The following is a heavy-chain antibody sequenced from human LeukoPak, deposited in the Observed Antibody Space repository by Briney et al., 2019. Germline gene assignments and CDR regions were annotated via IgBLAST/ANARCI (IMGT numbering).Heavy chain of an antibody. V-gene: IGHV1-69*05. CDR3: ARRGRVAAAGFYFDY. J-gene: IGHJ4*02. D-gene: IGHD6-13*01. CDR1: GGTFSSYA. Sequence: SVKVSCKASGGTFSSYAISWVRQAPGQGLEWMGGIIPIFGTANYAQKFQGRVTITTDESTSTAYMELSSLRSEDTAVYYCARRGRVAAAGFYFDYWGQGTLVTVSS. CDR2: IIPIFGTA.